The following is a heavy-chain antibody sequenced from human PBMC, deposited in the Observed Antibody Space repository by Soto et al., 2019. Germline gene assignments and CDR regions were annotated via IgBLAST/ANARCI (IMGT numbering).Heavy chain of an antibody. CDR2: ISYDGSNK. CDR3: AGDRDSGSYYGAFDI. CDR1: GFTFSSYA. V-gene: IGHV3-30-3*01. Sequence: GGSLRLSCAASGFTFSSYAMHWVRQAPGKGLEWVAVISYDGSNKYYADSVKGRFTISRDNSKNTLYLQMNSLRAEDTAVYYCAGDRDSGSYYGAFDIWGQGTMVTVSS. D-gene: IGHD1-26*01. J-gene: IGHJ3*02.